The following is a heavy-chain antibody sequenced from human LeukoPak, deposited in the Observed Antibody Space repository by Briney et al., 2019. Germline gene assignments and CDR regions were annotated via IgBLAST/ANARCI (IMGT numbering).Heavy chain of an antibody. Sequence: GSLRLSCAASGFTLSGSAMHWVRQASGKGPEWVGRIRSKANSYATAYAASVKGRFTISRDDSKNTAYLQMNSLKTEDTAVYYCTSLQPSADIWGQGTMVTVSS. CDR2: IRSKANSYAT. J-gene: IGHJ3*02. D-gene: IGHD1-26*01. CDR3: TSLQPSADI. CDR1: GFTLSGSA. V-gene: IGHV3-73*01.